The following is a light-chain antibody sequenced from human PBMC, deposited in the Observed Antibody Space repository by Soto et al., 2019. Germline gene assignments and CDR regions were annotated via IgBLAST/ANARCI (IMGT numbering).Light chain of an antibody. Sequence: DIQMTQSPSSLSASVGETVTMTCRASQGIAGWLSWYQQKPGKAPKLLIFATSNLQGGVPSRFSGSGSGTDFTLTISSLQPEDFATYSCQHNGVFGPGTQVDIK. J-gene: IGKJ3*01. V-gene: IGKV1-12*01. CDR1: QGIAGW. CDR3: QHNGV. CDR2: ATS.